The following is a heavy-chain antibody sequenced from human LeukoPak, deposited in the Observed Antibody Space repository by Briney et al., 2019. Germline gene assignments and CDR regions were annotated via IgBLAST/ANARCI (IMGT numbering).Heavy chain of an antibody. D-gene: IGHD3-9*01. CDR1: GFTFSSYW. J-gene: IGHJ4*02. V-gene: IGHV3-7*01. Sequence: AGGSLRLSCAASGFTFSSYWMSWVRQAPGKGLEWVANIKQDGSEKYYVDSVKGRFTISRDNAKNSLYLQMNSLRAEDTAVYYCARARLYYDILTGYYSYYFDYWGQGTLVTVSS. CDR2: IKQDGSEK. CDR3: ARARLYYDILTGYYSYYFDY.